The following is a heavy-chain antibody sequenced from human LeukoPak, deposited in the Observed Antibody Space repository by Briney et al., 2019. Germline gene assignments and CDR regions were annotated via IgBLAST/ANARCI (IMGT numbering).Heavy chain of an antibody. J-gene: IGHJ6*03. V-gene: IGHV4-61*08. CDR3: AREHVVTPGNYYYYMDV. CDR2: IYHSGST. CDR1: GGSISSGDYY. D-gene: IGHD2-15*01. Sequence: PSETLSLTCTVSGGSISSGDYYWSWIRQPPGKGLEWIGSIYHSGSTNYNPSLKSRVTISVDTSKNQFSLKLSSVTAADTAVYYCAREHVVTPGNYYYYMDVWGKGTTVTASS.